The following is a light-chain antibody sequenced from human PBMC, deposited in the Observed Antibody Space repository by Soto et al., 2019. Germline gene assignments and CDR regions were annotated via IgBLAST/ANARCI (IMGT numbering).Light chain of an antibody. V-gene: IGLV2-14*01. Sequence: QSALTQPASVSGSPGQSITISCTGTSSDVGAYNFVSWYQQHPGKAPKLMIYDVSNRPSGVSNRFSGSKSGNTASLTISGLQAEDEADYHCSSYTSSSSQLVFGGGTK. CDR2: DVS. CDR3: SSYTSSSSQLV. J-gene: IGLJ2*01. CDR1: SSDVGAYNF.